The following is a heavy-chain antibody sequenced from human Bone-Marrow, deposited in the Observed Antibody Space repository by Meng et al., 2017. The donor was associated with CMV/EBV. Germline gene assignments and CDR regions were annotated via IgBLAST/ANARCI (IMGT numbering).Heavy chain of an antibody. J-gene: IGHJ5*02. CDR1: GGSISSSSYD. Sequence: QLPLAEAGPGLVEPSETLSRTCTVSGGSISSSSYDWGWIRQPPGKGLEWIGSIYYSGSTYYNPSLKSRVTISVDTSKNQFSLKLGSVTAADTAVYYCARGIAARPGWFDPWGQGTLVTVSS. D-gene: IGHD6-6*01. V-gene: IGHV4-39*07. CDR2: IYYSGST. CDR3: ARGIAARPGWFDP.